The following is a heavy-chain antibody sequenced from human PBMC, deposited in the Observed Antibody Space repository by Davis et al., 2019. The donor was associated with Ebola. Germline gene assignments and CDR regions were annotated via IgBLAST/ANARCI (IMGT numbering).Heavy chain of an antibody. CDR2: ISSSGSTI. V-gene: IGHV3-48*03. Sequence: PGGSLRLSCAASGFTFSSYEMNWVRQAPGKGLEWVSYISSSGSTIYYADSVKGRFTISRDNAKNSLYLQMNSLRAEDTAVYYCARDRGSYGHDAFDIWGQGTMVTVSS. D-gene: IGHD5-18*01. J-gene: IGHJ3*02. CDR1: GFTFSSYE. CDR3: ARDRGSYGHDAFDI.